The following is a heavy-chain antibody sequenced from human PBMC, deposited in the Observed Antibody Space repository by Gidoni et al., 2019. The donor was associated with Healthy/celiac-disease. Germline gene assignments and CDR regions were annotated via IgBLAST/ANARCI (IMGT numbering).Heavy chain of an antibody. D-gene: IGHD2-2*01. J-gene: IGHJ5*02. Sequence: QVQLQESGPGLVKPSETLSLTCTVSGGSVSSGSYYWSWIRQPPGKGLEWIGSLYYSGSTNYNPSLKSRVTISVDTSKNQFSLKLSSVTAADTAVYYCAREVLRGYCSSTSCYNWFDPWGQGTLVTVSS. CDR2: LYYSGST. CDR1: GGSVSSGSYY. V-gene: IGHV4-61*01. CDR3: AREVLRGYCSSTSCYNWFDP.